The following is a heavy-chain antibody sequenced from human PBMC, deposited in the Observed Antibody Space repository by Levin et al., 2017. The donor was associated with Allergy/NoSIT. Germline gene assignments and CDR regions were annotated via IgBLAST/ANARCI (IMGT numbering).Heavy chain of an antibody. Sequence: GESLKISCAASGFSFRSFGMHWVRQAPGKGLEWVAVISYDGSDKYYTDSVKGRFTISRDNTKNTLYLQMNSLRSEDAAVYYCAKDVVFGTSSWSLDFWGQGTLVTVSS. CDR2: ISYDGSDK. CDR3: AKDVVFGTSSWSLDF. CDR1: GFSFRSFG. D-gene: IGHD6-13*01. J-gene: IGHJ4*02. V-gene: IGHV3-30*18.